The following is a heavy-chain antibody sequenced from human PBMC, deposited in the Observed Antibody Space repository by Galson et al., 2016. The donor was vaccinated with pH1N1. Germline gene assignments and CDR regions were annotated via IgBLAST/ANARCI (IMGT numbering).Heavy chain of an antibody. CDR1: GFTFDDYG. Sequence: SLRLSCAASGFTFDDYGMHWVRQAPGKGLEWVSGISWNSGSIGYADSVKGRFTISRDNAKKALYLQMNSLRGEDTALYYCAKVDSGSYYGYFDYWGQGTLVTVSS. D-gene: IGHD1-26*01. V-gene: IGHV3-9*01. J-gene: IGHJ4*02. CDR3: AKVDSGSYYGYFDY. CDR2: ISWNSGSI.